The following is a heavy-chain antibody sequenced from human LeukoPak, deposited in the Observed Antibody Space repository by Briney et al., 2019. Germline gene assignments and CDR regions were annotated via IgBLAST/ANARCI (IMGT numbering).Heavy chain of an antibody. Sequence: PSETLSHTCTVSGGSISSSSYYWGWIRQPPGKGLEWIGSIYYSGSTYYNPSLKSRVTISVDTSKNQFSLKLSSVTAADTAVYYCASAVDSSSWYGGLYGWFDPWGQGTLVTVSS. CDR3: ASAVDSSSWYGGLYGWFDP. CDR2: IYYSGST. D-gene: IGHD6-13*01. CDR1: GGSISSSSYY. V-gene: IGHV4-39*01. J-gene: IGHJ5*02.